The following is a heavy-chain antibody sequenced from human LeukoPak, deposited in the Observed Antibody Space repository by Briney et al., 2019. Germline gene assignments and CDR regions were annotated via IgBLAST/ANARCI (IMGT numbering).Heavy chain of an antibody. Sequence: PGGSLRLSCAASGFTVSSNYMSWVRQAPGKGLVWVSRIDTDGSSATYADSVKGRFTISRDNAKNTVYLQMNSLRVEDTALYYCAREDSSGAFDIWGQGTMVTVSS. D-gene: IGHD3-22*01. J-gene: IGHJ3*02. CDR2: IDTDGSSA. CDR3: AREDSSGAFDI. V-gene: IGHV3-74*01. CDR1: GFTVSSNY.